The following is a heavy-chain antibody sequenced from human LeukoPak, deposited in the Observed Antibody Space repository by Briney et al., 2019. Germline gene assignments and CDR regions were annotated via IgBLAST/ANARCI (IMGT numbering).Heavy chain of an antibody. V-gene: IGHV4-39*01. Sequence: PSETLSLTCTVSGGSISSSSYYWGWIRQPPGKGLEWIGSIYYSGSTYYNPSLKSRVTISVDTSKNQFSLKLSSVTAADTAVYYCARGGYYDSSGYYYVGYFHHWGQGTLVTVSS. D-gene: IGHD3-22*01. J-gene: IGHJ1*01. CDR3: ARGGYYDSSGYYYVGYFHH. CDR2: IYYSGST. CDR1: GGSISSSSYY.